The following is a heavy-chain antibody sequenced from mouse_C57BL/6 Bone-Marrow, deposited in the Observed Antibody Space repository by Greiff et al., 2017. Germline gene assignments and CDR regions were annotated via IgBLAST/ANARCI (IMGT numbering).Heavy chain of an antibody. V-gene: IGHV2-6*01. J-gene: IGHJ3*01. CDR2: IWGVGST. Sequence: QVQLKESGPGLVAPSQSLSITCTVSGFSLTSYGVDWVRQSPGKGLEWLGVIWGVGSTNYNSALKSRLSISKDNSKSQVFLKMNSLQTDDTAMYYCASRRQLRLGAFAYWGQGTLVTVSA. CDR1: GFSLTSYG. D-gene: IGHD3-2*02. CDR3: ASRRQLRLGAFAY.